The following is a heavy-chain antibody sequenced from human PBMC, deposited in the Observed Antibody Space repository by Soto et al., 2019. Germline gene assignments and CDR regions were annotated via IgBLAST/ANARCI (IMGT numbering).Heavy chain of an antibody. CDR2: ISNRGSYI. CDR3: ERGGEINAEGGFDT. CDR1: GFTFSSYS. J-gene: IGHJ5*02. V-gene: IGHV3-21*06. Sequence: GGSLRLSCIASGFTFSSYSMKWVRQAPGKGLEWVSSISNRGSYIYYADSVKGRFTISRDNAGNSLYLQMNNLRVDDTAVYHCERGGEINAEGGFDTWGQGTLVTVSS. D-gene: IGHD3-10*01.